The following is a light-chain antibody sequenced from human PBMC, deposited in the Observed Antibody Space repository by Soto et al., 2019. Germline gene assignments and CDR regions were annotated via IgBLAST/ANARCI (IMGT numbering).Light chain of an antibody. V-gene: IGKV3-20*01. Sequence: EIVLTQSPGTLSLSPGDRATLSCRASQSVGRDYLAWFQHKAGQAPRLLVHGASNRATGIPDRFSGSGSGTDFTLTITRLEPEDFAVYYCHQYATDPRTFGGGTKVEI. CDR3: HQYATDPRT. J-gene: IGKJ4*01. CDR2: GAS. CDR1: QSVGRDY.